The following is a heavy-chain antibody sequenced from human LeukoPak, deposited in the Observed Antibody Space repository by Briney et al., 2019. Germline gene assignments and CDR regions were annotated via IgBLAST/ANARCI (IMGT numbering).Heavy chain of an antibody. D-gene: IGHD3-22*01. CDR1: GYTFTGYY. CDR3: ATPGRAYYYDSSGYEFDY. Sequence: GASVKVSCKASGYTFTGYYMHWVRQAPGQGLEWMGWINPNSGGTNYAQKFQGRVTMTRDTSISTAYMELSRLRSDDTAVYYCATPGRAYYYDSSGYEFDYWGQGTLVTVSS. J-gene: IGHJ4*02. V-gene: IGHV1-2*02. CDR2: INPNSGGT.